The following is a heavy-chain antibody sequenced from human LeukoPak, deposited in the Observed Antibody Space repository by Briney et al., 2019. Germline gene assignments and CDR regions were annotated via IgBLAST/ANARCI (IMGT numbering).Heavy chain of an antibody. D-gene: IGHD2-15*01. CDR1: GGSVSSSSYY. J-gene: IGHJ4*02. Sequence: SETLSLTCTVSGGSVSSSSYYWGWIRQPPGKGLEWIGSVYHSGSTYYNPSLKSRVTISVDTSKNQFSLKMSSVTAADTTLFYCARHRGGSSPSVFDSWGQGTLVIVSS. V-gene: IGHV4-39*01. CDR3: ARHRGGSSPSVFDS. CDR2: VYHSGST.